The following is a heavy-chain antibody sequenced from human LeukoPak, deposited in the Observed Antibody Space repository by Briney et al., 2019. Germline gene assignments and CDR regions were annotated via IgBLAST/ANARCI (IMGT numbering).Heavy chain of an antibody. CDR3: ATAPLSGNYDY. D-gene: IGHD3-22*01. Sequence: GGSLRLSCSASGFSFSTYNMHWVRQAPGKGLEYVSAISSDGGRTYYASPVRGRFTISRDNSKNTLFLQMGYVRAEDMAVYYCATAPLSGNYDYWGQGTLVTVSS. CDR1: GFSFSTYN. V-gene: IGHV3-64*01. J-gene: IGHJ4*02. CDR2: ISSDGGRT.